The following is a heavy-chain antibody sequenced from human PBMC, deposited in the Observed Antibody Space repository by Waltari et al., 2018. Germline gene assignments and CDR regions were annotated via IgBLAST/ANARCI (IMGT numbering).Heavy chain of an antibody. Sequence: EVQLVESGGGPVQPGGSLRLSCEASGFTVSTYSMNWVRQSPGKGLEWLSYISGSGSVIYYADSVKGRFTISRDNAKHSLYLRMDSLRAEDTAIYFCAREGDYGDYQVLDYWGPGTLVTVSS. CDR3: AREGDYGDYQVLDY. CDR2: ISGSGSVI. V-gene: IGHV3-48*04. CDR1: GFTVSTYS. D-gene: IGHD4-17*01. J-gene: IGHJ4*02.